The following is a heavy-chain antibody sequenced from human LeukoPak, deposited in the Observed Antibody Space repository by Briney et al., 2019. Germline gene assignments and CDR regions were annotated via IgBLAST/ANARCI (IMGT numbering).Heavy chain of an antibody. CDR1: GGSFSGYY. V-gene: IGHV4-34*01. Sequence: SETLSLTCAVYGGSFSGYYWSWIRQPPGKGLEWIGEINHSGSTNYNPSLKSRVTISVDTSKNQFSLKVNSVTAADTAVYFCARYYGSGRDGDYWGQGTLVTVSS. CDR2: INHSGST. J-gene: IGHJ4*02. CDR3: ARYYGSGRDGDY. D-gene: IGHD3-10*01.